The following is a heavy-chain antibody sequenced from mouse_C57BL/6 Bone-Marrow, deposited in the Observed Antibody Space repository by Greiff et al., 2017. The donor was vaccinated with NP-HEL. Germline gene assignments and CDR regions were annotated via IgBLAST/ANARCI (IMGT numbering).Heavy chain of an antibody. J-gene: IGHJ1*03. Sequence: EVQLVESGGGLVQPKGSLKLSCAASGFTFNTYAMHWVRQAPGKGLEWVARIRSKSSNYATYYADSVKDRFTISRDDSQSMLYLQMNNLKTEDTAMYYCVRDITTVVAREGYFDVWGTGTTVTVSS. D-gene: IGHD1-1*01. CDR3: VRDITTVVAREGYFDV. V-gene: IGHV10-3*01. CDR2: IRSKSSNYAT. CDR1: GFTFNTYA.